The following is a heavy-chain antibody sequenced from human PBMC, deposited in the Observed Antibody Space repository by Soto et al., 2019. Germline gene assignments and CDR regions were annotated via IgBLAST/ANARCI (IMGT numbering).Heavy chain of an antibody. D-gene: IGHD1-26*01. CDR2: INHSGST. V-gene: IGHV4-34*01. J-gene: IGHJ4*02. CDR1: GGSFSGYY. Sequence: QVQLQQWGAGLLKPSETLSLTCAVYGGSFSGYYWSWIRQPPGKGLEWIGEINHSGSTNYNPSLKSRVNISVDTSKNQFSLKLSSVTAADTAVYYCARGYSGSYPGYYFDYWGQGTLVTVSS. CDR3: ARGYSGSYPGYYFDY.